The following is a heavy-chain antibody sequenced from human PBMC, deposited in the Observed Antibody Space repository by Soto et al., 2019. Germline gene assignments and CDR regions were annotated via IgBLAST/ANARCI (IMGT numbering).Heavy chain of an antibody. Sequence: EASVKVSCKASGYTFTSYDINWVRQATGQGLEWMGWMNPNSGNTGYAQKFQGRVTMTRNPSMSTAYMELSSLRSEDTAVYYCTRGSNVAAVIDYWGQGTLVTVSS. V-gene: IGHV1-8*01. CDR1: GYTFTSYD. D-gene: IGHD6-13*01. CDR3: TRGSNVAAVIDY. J-gene: IGHJ4*02. CDR2: MNPNSGNT.